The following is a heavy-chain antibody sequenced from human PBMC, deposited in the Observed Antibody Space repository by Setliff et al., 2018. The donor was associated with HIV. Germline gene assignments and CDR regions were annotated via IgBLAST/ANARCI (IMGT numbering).Heavy chain of an antibody. CDR3: ARDRHHYDSSGFDAFDL. CDR1: GGTFSNYA. Sequence: SVKVSCKASGGTFSNYAFSWVRQAPGQRLEWMGGIIPLFGTANYAQNFQGRVTITADASTSTAYMELSSLRSEDTAMYYCARDRHHYDSSGFDAFDLWGQGTMVTVSS. D-gene: IGHD3-22*01. J-gene: IGHJ3*01. CDR2: IIPLFGTA. V-gene: IGHV1-69*13.